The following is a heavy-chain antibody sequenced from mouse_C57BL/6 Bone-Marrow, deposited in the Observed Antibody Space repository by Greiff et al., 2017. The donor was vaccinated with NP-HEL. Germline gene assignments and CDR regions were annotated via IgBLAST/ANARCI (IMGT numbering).Heavy chain of an antibody. V-gene: IGHV1-4*01. D-gene: IGHD1-1*01. CDR3: ARKATVVVDY. Sequence: QVQLQQSGAELARPGASVKMSCKASGYTFTSYTMHWVKQRPGQGLEWIGYINPSSGYTKYNQKFKDKATLTADKSSSTAYMQLSSLTSEDSAVYYCARKATVVVDYWGQGTSVTVSS. J-gene: IGHJ4*01. CDR2: INPSSGYT. CDR1: GYTFTSYT.